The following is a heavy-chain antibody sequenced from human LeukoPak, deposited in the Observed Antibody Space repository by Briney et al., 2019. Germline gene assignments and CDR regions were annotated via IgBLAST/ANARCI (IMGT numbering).Heavy chain of an antibody. V-gene: IGHV3-30*02. D-gene: IGHD3-22*01. CDR1: GFTFSLYG. CDR3: AKDGRYYDSSGYLA. J-gene: IGHJ5*02. CDR2: IGYDGGNK. Sequence: GGSLRLSCAASGFTFSLYGIHWVRQAPGKGLEWVAFIGYDGGNKHYAGSVKGRFTISRDNSKNTLSLQMNSLRAEDTAVYYCAKDGRYYDSSGYLAWGQGTLVTVSS.